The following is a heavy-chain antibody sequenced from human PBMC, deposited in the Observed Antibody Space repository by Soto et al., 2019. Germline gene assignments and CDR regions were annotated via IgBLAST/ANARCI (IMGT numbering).Heavy chain of an antibody. V-gene: IGHV4-34*01. CDR3: ARGPYDFWSGYSDY. CDR1: GGSFSGYY. J-gene: IGHJ4*02. D-gene: IGHD3-3*01. Sequence: PSETLSLTCAVYGGSFSGYYWSWIRQPPGKGLEWIGEINHSGSTNYNPSLKSRVTISVDTSKNQFSLKLSSVTAADTAVYYCARGPYDFWSGYSDYWAREPWSPSPQ. CDR2: INHSGST.